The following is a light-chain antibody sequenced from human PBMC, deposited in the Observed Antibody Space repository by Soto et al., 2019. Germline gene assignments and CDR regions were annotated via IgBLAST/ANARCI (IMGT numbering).Light chain of an antibody. CDR1: QSVSSF. CDR2: GAS. Sequence: EIVLTQSPATLSLSPGERGKLSCRASQSVSSFLAWYQHKPGQAPRIIIFGASNRATGIPDRFSGSGSGTDFTLTISSLQPEDFATYFCQQLNSYPITFGQGTRLEI. V-gene: IGKV3-11*01. J-gene: IGKJ5*01. CDR3: QQLNSYPIT.